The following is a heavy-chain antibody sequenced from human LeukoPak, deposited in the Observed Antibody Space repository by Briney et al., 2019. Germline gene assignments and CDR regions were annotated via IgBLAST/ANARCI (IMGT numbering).Heavy chain of an antibody. CDR1: GGSFSSYY. D-gene: IGHD1-26*01. J-gene: IGHJ2*01. Sequence: SETLSLTCTASGGSFSSYYWTWIRQPAGKGLEWIGRIYNSGTTNYSPSLESRVTMSLDTSKNRFSLSLSSVTAADTAVYYCARDRLGATGHWRIDVWGRGTLVTVSS. V-gene: IGHV4-4*07. CDR2: IYNSGTT. CDR3: ARDRLGATGHWRIDV.